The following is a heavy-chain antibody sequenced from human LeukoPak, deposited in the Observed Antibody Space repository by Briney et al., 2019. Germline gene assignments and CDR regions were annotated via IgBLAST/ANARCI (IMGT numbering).Heavy chain of an antibody. D-gene: IGHD6-19*01. Sequence: GGSLRLSCAASGFTFSSYGMHWVRQAPGKGLVWVSRINSDGSSTSYADSVKGRFTISRDNAKNTLYLQINSLRAEDTAVYYCAKDHLPGIVVADRDYWGQGTLVTVSS. CDR1: GFTFSSYG. V-gene: IGHV3-74*01. CDR3: AKDHLPGIVVADRDY. J-gene: IGHJ4*02. CDR2: INSDGSST.